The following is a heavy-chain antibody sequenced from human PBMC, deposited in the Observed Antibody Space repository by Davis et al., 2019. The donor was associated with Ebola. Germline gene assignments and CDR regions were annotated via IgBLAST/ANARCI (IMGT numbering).Heavy chain of an antibody. J-gene: IGHJ4*02. CDR3: ATQSREDYYDSSGYYYGIPAAFDY. Sequence: WIRQPPGKGLEWIGSIYYSGSTYYNPSLKSRVTISVDTSKNQFSLKLSSVTAADTAVYYCATQSREDYYDSSGYYYGIPAAFDYWGQGTLVTVSS. V-gene: IGHV4-39*01. CDR2: IYYSGST. D-gene: IGHD3-22*01.